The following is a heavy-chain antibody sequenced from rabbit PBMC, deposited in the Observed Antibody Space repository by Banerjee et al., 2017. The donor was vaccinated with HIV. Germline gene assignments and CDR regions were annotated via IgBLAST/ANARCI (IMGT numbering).Heavy chain of an antibody. V-gene: IGHV1S39*01. D-gene: IGHD7-1*01. J-gene: IGHJ4*01. CDR2: IDTADGNI. Sequence: QEQLVESGGGLVQPGGSLKVTCTVSGFDFSSYGVSWVRQAPGKGLEWIGYIDTADGNIYYASWVNGRFTISKTSSTTVTLQMTSLTGADTATYFCARDLAAVTGWNFGLWGQGTLVTVS. CDR3: ARDLAAVTGWNFGL. CDR1: GFDFSSYG.